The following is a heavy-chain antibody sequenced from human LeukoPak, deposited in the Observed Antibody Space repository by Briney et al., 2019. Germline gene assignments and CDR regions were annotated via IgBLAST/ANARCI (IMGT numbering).Heavy chain of an antibody. CDR3: AHIHMATITLDY. J-gene: IGHJ4*02. CDR1: GFSLSTSGVG. Sequence: ESGPTLVNPTQTLTLTCTFSGFSLSTSGVGVGWIRQPPGKAPEWLALIYWNDDKRYSPSLKSRLTITKDAPKNQVVLTMTNMDPVDTATYYCAHIHMATITLDYWGQGTLVTVSS. V-gene: IGHV2-5*01. CDR2: IYWNDDK. D-gene: IGHD5-24*01.